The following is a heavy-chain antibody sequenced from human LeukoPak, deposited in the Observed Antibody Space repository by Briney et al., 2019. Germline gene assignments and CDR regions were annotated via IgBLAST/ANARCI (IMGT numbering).Heavy chain of an antibody. CDR1: GFALYKYN. CDR2: ITAFNGNT. V-gene: IGHV1-18*04. Sequence: GASVKVSCKASGFALYKYNIVWVRQAPGQGLEWGGWITAFNGNTNYAQKVQGRVTMTTDTSTSTSYMELRNLRSDDTAVYYCARNTYGYKFSMDVWGKGTTVIISS. J-gene: IGHJ6*03. D-gene: IGHD5-24*01. CDR3: ARNTYGYKFSMDV.